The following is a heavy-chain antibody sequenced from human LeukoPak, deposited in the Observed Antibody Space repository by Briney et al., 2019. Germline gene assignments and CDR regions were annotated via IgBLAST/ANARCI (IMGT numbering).Heavy chain of an antibody. CDR2: INHSGST. D-gene: IGHD3-9*01. J-gene: IGHJ6*02. V-gene: IGHV4-34*01. Sequence: SETLSPTCAVYGGSFSGYYWSWIRQPPGKGLEWIGEINHSGSTNYNPSLKSRVTISVDTSKNQFSLKLSSVTAADTAVYYCARDLCLTGRPCGMDVWGQGTTATVSS. CDR3: ARDLCLTGRPCGMDV. CDR1: GGSFSGYY.